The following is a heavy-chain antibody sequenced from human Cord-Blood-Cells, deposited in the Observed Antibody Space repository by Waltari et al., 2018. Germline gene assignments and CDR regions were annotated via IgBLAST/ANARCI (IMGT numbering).Heavy chain of an antibody. V-gene: IGHV3-23*01. CDR1: GFTFSSYA. D-gene: IGHD2-2*01. CDR3: AKDLGGRYCSSTSCYGGAFDI. CDR2: ISGSGGST. Sequence: VQLLESGGGLVQPGGSLRLSCAASGFTFSSYAMRWVRQAPGKGLEWVSAISGSGGSTYYADHVTVRFTISRDNSKNTLYLQMNSLRAEGTAVYYCAKDLGGRYCSSTSCYGGAFDIWGQGTMVTVSS. J-gene: IGHJ3*02.